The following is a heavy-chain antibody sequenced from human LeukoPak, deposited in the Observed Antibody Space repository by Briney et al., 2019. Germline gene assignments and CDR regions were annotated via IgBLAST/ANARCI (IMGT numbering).Heavy chain of an antibody. CDR1: GFTFSSYW. Sequence: PGGSLRRSCAASGFTFSSYWMSWVRQAPGKGLEWVSTISNSNGNTYYADSVKGRFTISRDNSKNTLYLQMNSLTAEDTAKSYCAKATGNLGNWGQGTLVTVSS. J-gene: IGHJ4*02. D-gene: IGHD1-1*01. V-gene: IGHV3-23*01. CDR3: AKATGNLGN. CDR2: ISNSNGNT.